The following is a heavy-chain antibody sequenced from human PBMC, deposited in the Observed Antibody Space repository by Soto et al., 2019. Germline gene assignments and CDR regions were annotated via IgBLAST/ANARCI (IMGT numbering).Heavy chain of an antibody. V-gene: IGHV3-30*03. CDR1: DFDFSSYG. J-gene: IGHJ4*02. CDR3: ARDSGRPILNFDI. D-gene: IGHD3-10*01. CDR2: SSYDGRET. Sequence: PGGSLRLSCAASDFDFSSYGIHWVRQAPGKGLEWVAASSYDGRETFYADSAKGRFTVSKEMSKNTAFLQMNALRHEDTAVYFCARDSGRPILNFDIWGQGTPVTVSS.